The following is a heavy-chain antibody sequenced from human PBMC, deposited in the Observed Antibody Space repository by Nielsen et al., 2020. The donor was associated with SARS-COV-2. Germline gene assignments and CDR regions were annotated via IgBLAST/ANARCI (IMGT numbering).Heavy chain of an antibody. J-gene: IGHJ3*02. CDR1: GFTFDDYA. D-gene: IGHD3-22*01. V-gene: IGHV3-9*01. CDR3: AKDIYYDSSGYPDAFDI. CDR2: ISWNSGSI. Sequence: GGSLRLSCAASGFTFDDYAMHWVRQAPGKGLEWVSGISWNSGSIGYADSVKGRFTISRDNAKNSLYLQMNSLRAEDTALYYCAKDIYYDSSGYPDAFDIWGQGTMVTVSS.